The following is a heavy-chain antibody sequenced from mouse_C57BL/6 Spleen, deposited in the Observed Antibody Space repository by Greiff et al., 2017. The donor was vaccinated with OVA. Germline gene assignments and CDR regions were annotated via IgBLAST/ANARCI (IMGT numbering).Heavy chain of an antibody. CDR3: ARSYDGYYGDY. CDR1: GYAFTNYL. V-gene: IGHV1-54*01. J-gene: IGHJ2*01. D-gene: IGHD2-3*01. CDR2: INPGSGGT. Sequence: VQLQQSGAELVRPGTSVKVSCKASGYAFTNYLIEWVKQRPGQGLEWIGVINPGSGGTNYNEKFKGKATLTADKSSSTAYMQLSSLTSEDSAVYFCARSYDGYYGDYWGQGTTLTVSS.